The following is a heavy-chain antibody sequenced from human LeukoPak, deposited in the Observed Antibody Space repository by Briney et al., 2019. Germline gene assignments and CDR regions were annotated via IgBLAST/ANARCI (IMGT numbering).Heavy chain of an antibody. D-gene: IGHD2-2*02. CDR1: GGTFSSYA. J-gene: IGHJ5*02. V-gene: IGHV1-69*05. CDR2: IIPIFGTA. Sequence: SVKVSCKASGGTFSSYAISWVRQAPGQGLEWMGGIIPIFGTANYAQKFQGRVTITTDESTSTAYMELSSLRPEDTAVYYCARSSLGYCSSTSCYTNWFDPWGQGTLVTVSS. CDR3: ARSSLGYCSSTSCYTNWFDP.